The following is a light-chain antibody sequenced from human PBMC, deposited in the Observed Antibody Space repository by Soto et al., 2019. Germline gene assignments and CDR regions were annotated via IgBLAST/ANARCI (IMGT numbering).Light chain of an antibody. CDR1: QSVSSSY. CDR2: GAS. J-gene: IGKJ1*01. Sequence: IVLTQSPGTLSLSPGERATLSCRASQSVSSSYLAWYQQKPGQAPRLLIYGASTRATGIPARFSGSGSGTEFTLTISTLQSEDFAVYYCQQYNNWQRTFGQGTKVDIK. CDR3: QQYNNWQRT. V-gene: IGKV3-15*01.